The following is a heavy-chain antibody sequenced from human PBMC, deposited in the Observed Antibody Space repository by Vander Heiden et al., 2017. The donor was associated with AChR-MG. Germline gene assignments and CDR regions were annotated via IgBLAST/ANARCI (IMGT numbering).Heavy chain of an antibody. J-gene: IGHJ1*01. CDR2: ISPDGRST. CDR3: ARDSTHCTGGVCYFQH. Sequence: EVQLVESGGGLVQPGGSLRLSCAASGFTFSSSWLHWVRQAPGEGLVWVSRISPDGRSTTYAGSVKGRFTISRDNAKNTLYLQMNSLRAEDTAVYYCARDSTHCTGGVCYFQHWGQGTLVTVSS. D-gene: IGHD2-8*02. V-gene: IGHV3-74*01. CDR1: GFTFSSSW.